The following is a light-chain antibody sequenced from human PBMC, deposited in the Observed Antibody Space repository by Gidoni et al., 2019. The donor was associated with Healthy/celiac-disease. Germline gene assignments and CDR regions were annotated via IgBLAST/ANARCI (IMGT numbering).Light chain of an antibody. CDR2: LGS. J-gene: IGKJ3*01. Sequence: IVMTQYPLSLPVTPGEPASISCRSGQSLLHSNGYNYLDWYLQKPGQSPQLLIYLGSNRASGVPDRFSGSGSGTDFTLQISRVEAEDVGIYYCMQSRQSPFTFGPGTKVDIK. CDR3: MQSRQSPFT. CDR1: QSLLHSNGYNY. V-gene: IGKV2-28*01.